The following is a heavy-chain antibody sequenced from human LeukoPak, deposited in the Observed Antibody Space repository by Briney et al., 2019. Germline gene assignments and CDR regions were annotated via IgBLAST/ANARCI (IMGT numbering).Heavy chain of an antibody. CDR3: ARQTTMVRGVMVPAFDY. V-gene: IGHV4-61*01. Sequence: SETLSLTCTVSGGSVSSGSYYWSWIRQPPGTGLEWIGYIYYSGSTNYSPSLKSRVTISVDTSKNQFSLKLSSVTAADTAVYYCARQTTMVRGVMVPAFDYWGQGTLVTVSS. CDR2: IYYSGST. D-gene: IGHD3-10*01. J-gene: IGHJ4*02. CDR1: GGSVSSGSYY.